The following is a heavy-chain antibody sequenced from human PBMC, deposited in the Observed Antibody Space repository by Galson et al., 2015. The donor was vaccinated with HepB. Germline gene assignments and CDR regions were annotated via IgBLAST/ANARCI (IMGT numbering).Heavy chain of an antibody. Sequence: PALVKPTQTLTLTCTFSGFSLSTSGMCVSWIRQPPGKALEWLALIDWDDDKYYSTSLKTRLTISKDTSKNQVVLTMTNMDPVDTATYYCVRTEVDSSGWYSDAFDIWGQETMVTVSS. J-gene: IGHJ3*02. CDR1: GFSLSTSGMC. D-gene: IGHD6-19*01. CDR2: IDWDDDK. V-gene: IGHV2-70*01. CDR3: VRTEVDSSGWYSDAFDI.